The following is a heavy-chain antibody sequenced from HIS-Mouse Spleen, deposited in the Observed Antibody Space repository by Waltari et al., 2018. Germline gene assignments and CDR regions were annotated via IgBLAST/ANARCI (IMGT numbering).Heavy chain of an antibody. CDR3: ARVPGDYSGAFDI. CDR2: IYYSGST. D-gene: IGHD4-17*01. J-gene: IGHJ3*02. CDR1: GGSISSRSYY. V-gene: IGHV4-39*07. Sequence: QLQLQESGPGLVKPSETLSLTCPVPGGSISSRSYYWGWIRQPPGKGLEWIGSIYYSGSTYYNPSLKSRVTISVDTSKNQFSLKLSSVTAADTAVYYCARVPGDYSGAFDIWGQGTMVTVSS.